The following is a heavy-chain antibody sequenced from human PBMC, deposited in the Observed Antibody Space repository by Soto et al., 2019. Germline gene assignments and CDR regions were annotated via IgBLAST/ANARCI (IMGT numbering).Heavy chain of an antibody. CDR2: ISSSSTYI. D-gene: IGHD3-10*01. Sequence: EVQLVESGGGLVKPGGSLRLSCAASEFTFGSYSMNWVRQAPGKGLEWVSSISSSSTYIYYADSVKGRFTISRDNAKNSGYLQMNSLRAEDTAVYYCARALYGSGSYYPFDYWGQGTLVTVSS. J-gene: IGHJ4*02. CDR1: EFTFGSYS. V-gene: IGHV3-21*01. CDR3: ARALYGSGSYYPFDY.